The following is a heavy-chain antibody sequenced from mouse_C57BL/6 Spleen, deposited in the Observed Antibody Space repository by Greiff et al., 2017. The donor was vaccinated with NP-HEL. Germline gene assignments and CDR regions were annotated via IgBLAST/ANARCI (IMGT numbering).Heavy chain of an antibody. CDR2: IDPETGGT. V-gene: IGHV1-15*01. CDR1: GYTFTDYE. Sequence: VQLQQSGAELVRPGASVTLSCKASGYTFTDYEMHWVKQTPVHGLEWIGAIDPETGGTAYNQKFKGKAILTADKSSSTAYMELRSLTSEDSAVYYCTRDSSGHSDYWGQGTTLTVSS. J-gene: IGHJ2*01. D-gene: IGHD3-2*02. CDR3: TRDSSGHSDY.